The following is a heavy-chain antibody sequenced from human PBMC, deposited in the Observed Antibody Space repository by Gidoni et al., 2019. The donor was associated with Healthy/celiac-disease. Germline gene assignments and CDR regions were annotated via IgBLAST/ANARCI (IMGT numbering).Heavy chain of an antibody. D-gene: IGHD4-17*01. CDR1: GGSISSGGYY. V-gene: IGHV4-31*03. Sequence: QVQLQESGPGLVKPSQTLSLTCTVSGGSISSGGYYWSWIRQHPGKGLAWIGYIYYSGSTYYNPSLKSRVTISVDTSKNQFSLKLSSVTAADTAVYYCARINGDYVVLVAFDIWGQGTMVTVSS. CDR2: IYYSGST. J-gene: IGHJ3*02. CDR3: ARINGDYVVLVAFDI.